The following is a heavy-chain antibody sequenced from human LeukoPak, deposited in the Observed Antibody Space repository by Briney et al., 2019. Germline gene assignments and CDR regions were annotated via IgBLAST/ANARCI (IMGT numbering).Heavy chain of an antibody. CDR1: GGSISSGDYY. J-gene: IGHJ5*02. Sequence: SETLSPTCTVSGGSISSGDYYWSWIRQPPGKGLEWIGYIYYSGSTYYNPSLKSRVTISVDTSKNQFSLKLSSVTAADTAVYYCARGIYCISSSCYTGNWFDPWGQGTLVTVSS. V-gene: IGHV4-30-4*01. CDR2: IYYSGST. CDR3: ARGIYCISSSCYTGNWFDP. D-gene: IGHD2-2*02.